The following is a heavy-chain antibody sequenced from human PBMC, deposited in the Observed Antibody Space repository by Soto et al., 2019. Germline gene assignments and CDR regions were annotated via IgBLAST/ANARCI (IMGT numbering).Heavy chain of an antibody. CDR1: GFTFSSYW. V-gene: IGHV3-7*03. CDR2: IKQDGSEK. Sequence: GGSLRLSCAASGFTFSSYWMSWVRQAPGKGLEWVANIKQDGSEKYYVDSVKGRFTISRDNAKNSLYLQMNSLRAEDTAVYYCARVRTGEESYFDYWGQGTLVTVSS. J-gene: IGHJ4*02. CDR3: ARVRTGEESYFDY. D-gene: IGHD7-27*01.